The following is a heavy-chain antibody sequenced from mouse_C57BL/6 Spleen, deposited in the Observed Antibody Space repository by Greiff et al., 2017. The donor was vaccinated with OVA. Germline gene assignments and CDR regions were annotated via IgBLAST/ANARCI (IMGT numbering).Heavy chain of an antibody. CDR2: IYPGDGDT. CDR1: GYAFSSSW. CDR3: ARSEDDYDGSYWYFDV. J-gene: IGHJ1*03. D-gene: IGHD2-4*01. Sequence: QVQLKQSGPELVKPGASVKISCKASGYAFSSSWMNWVKQRPGKGLEWIGRIYPGDGDTNYNGKFKGKATLTADKSSSTAYMQLSSLTSEDSAVYFCARSEDDYDGSYWYFDVWGTGTTVTVSS. V-gene: IGHV1-82*01.